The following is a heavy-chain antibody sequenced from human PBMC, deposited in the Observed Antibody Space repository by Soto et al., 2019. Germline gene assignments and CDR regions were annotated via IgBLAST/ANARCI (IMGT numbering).Heavy chain of an antibody. J-gene: IGHJ5*02. CDR2: IKRRTDGGTT. CDR3: TEDDIWNKHNWFDP. V-gene: IGHV3-15*07. D-gene: IGHD1-1*01. Sequence: GKGLEWVGRIKRRTDGGTTDYAAPVKGRFTIPSVDSKNTLYLQMNSLKTEDTAVFYHTEDDIWNKHNWFDPLLQRTLVTVTS.